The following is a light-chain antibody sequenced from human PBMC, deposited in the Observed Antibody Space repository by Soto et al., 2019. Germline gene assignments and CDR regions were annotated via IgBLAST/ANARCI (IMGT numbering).Light chain of an antibody. J-gene: IGKJ1*01. CDR1: QSISSG. CDR2: KAS. V-gene: IGKV1-5*03. CDR3: QQYNNYWT. Sequence: DIQMTQSPSTLSASVGDRVTITCRASQSISSGLAWYQQKPGKAPKFLIYKASRLQSGVPSRFSGSGSGTEFTLTISSLQPDDFATYYCQQYNNYWTFGQGTKVXI.